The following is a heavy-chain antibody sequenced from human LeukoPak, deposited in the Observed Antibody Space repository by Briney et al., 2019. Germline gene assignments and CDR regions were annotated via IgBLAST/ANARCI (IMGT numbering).Heavy chain of an antibody. D-gene: IGHD2-2*01. J-gene: IGHJ5*02. CDR1: GFTFSSYS. CDR2: ISSSSSYI. Sequence: KAGGSLRLSCAASGFTFSSYSMNWVRQAPGKGLEWVSSISSSSSYIYYADSVKGRFTISRDNAKNSLYLQMNSLRAEDTAVYYCARDPPGSGSTSVVFDPWGQGTLVTVSS. V-gene: IGHV3-21*01. CDR3: ARDPPGSGSTSVVFDP.